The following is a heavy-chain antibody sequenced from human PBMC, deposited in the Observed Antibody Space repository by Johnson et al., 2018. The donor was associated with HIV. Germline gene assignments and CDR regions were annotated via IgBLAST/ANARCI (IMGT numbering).Heavy chain of an antibody. CDR1: GFSVSNYY. V-gene: IGHV3-66*01. CDR2: LFSDGTT. CDR3: ARKKVAATGAFDM. Sequence: VQLLESGGGLVQPGGSLRLSCAASGFSVSNYYMSWVRQAPGKGLEWVSVLFSDGTTYYADSVKGRFTISRDNSKNTLYLQMNSLRAEDTAVYYCARKKVAATGAFDMWGQGTMVTVSS. D-gene: IGHD6-25*01. J-gene: IGHJ3*02.